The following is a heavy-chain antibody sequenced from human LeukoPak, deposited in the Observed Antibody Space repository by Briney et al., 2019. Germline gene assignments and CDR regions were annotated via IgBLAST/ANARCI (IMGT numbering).Heavy chain of an antibody. Sequence: GASVKVSCKASGYTFTSYAMHWVRQAPGQRLEWMGWINAGNGNTKYSQKFQGRVTITRDTSASTAYMELSSLRSEDTAVYYCARDYSGSYYRNTFDYWGQGTLVTVSP. D-gene: IGHD1-26*01. V-gene: IGHV1-3*01. J-gene: IGHJ4*02. CDR3: ARDYSGSYYRNTFDY. CDR1: GYTFTSYA. CDR2: INAGNGNT.